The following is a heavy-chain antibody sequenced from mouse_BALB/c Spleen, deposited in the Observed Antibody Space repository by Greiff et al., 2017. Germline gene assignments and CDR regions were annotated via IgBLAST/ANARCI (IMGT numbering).Heavy chain of an antibody. V-gene: IGHV4-1*02. CDR3: ARRLYYYGSSYGGWFAY. Sequence: EVKLQESGGGLVQPGGSLKLSCAASGFDFSRYWMSWVRQAPGKGLEWIGEINPDSSTINYTPSLKDKFIISRDNAKNTLYLQMSKVRSEDTALYYCARRLYYYGSSYGGWFAYWGQGTLVTVSA. J-gene: IGHJ3*01. CDR2: INPDSSTI. D-gene: IGHD1-1*01. CDR1: GFDFSRYW.